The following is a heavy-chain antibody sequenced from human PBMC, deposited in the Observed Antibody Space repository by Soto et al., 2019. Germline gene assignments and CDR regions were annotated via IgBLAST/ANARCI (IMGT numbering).Heavy chain of an antibody. V-gene: IGHV4-38-2*01. J-gene: IGHJ6*02. CDR2: IYYSGST. Sequence: SETLSLTCAVSGFFISSGNYWGWIRKPPGKGLEWIGSIYYSGSTYYNPSLKSRVTISVDTSKNQFSLKLSSVTAADTAVYYCARLGYYYYGMDVWGQGTTVTVSS. CDR1: GFFISSGNY. D-gene: IGHD3-16*01. CDR3: ARLGYYYYGMDV.